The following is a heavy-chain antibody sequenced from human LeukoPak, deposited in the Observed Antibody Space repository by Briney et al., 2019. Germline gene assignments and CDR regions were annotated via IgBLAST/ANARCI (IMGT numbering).Heavy chain of an antibody. CDR3: ARALRGPPHYYYMDV. Sequence: PGGSLRLSCAASGFTFSNHTMNWVRQPPGKGLEWVSSISSTSTYIYYADSVKGRFTISRDNAKNSLYLQMNSLRAEDTAVYYCARALRGPPHYYYMDVWGKGTTVTVSS. CDR2: ISSTSTYI. CDR1: GFTFSNHT. V-gene: IGHV3-21*01. D-gene: IGHD3-10*01. J-gene: IGHJ6*03.